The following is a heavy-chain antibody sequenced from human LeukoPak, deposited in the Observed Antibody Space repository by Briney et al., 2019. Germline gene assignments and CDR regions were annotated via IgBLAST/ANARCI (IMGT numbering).Heavy chain of an antibody. CDR1: GFTFSGYA. CDR2: ISNDGSNK. J-gene: IGHJ4*02. V-gene: IGHV3-30*03. D-gene: IGHD3-22*01. Sequence: GRSLRLSCAASGFTFSGYAMHWVRQAPGEGLEWVALISNDGSNKYYADSVKGRFTISRDNSKNIVYLQMNSLRTEDTAVYYCTRDRGGSGYYYVDFWGRGTLVTVSS. CDR3: TRDRGGSGYYYVDF.